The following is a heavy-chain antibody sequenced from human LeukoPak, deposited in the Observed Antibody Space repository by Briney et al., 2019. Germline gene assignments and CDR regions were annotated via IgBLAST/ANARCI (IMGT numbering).Heavy chain of an antibody. CDR3: ARQTGSGLFILP. V-gene: IGHV4-39*01. CDR2: IYYTGNT. Sequence: SETLSLTCTVSGVSISSSNSYWGWIRQPPGKGLEWIGSIYYTGNTYYNASLKSRVTISIDTSNNQISLRLISVTATDTAVYYCARQTGSGLFILPGGQGTLVTVSS. J-gene: IGHJ4*02. D-gene: IGHD3/OR15-3a*01. CDR1: GVSISSSNSY.